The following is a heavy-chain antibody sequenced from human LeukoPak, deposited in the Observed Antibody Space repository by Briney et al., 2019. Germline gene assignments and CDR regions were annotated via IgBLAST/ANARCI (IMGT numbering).Heavy chain of an antibody. V-gene: IGHV3-15*01. Sequence: GGSLRLSCAASGFTFSSYVMSWVRQAPGKGLEWVGRIKSKTDGGTTDYVAPVKGRFTISRDDSKNTLYLQMNSLKTEDTAVYYCTKGMATMAPWGQGSLVTVSP. D-gene: IGHD5-24*01. J-gene: IGHJ4*02. CDR3: TKGMATMAP. CDR2: IKSKTDGGTT. CDR1: GFTFSSYV.